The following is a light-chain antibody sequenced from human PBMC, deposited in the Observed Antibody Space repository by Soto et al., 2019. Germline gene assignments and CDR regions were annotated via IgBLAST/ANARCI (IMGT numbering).Light chain of an antibody. Sequence: DIHMTQSPSTLSASVGYRFTITCRASQSISTLLAWFQQKPVKAPEIFXYKASTLKSGVPSRFSGSGPGTEFTLTISRLEHEDFAVYYCQQYGSSHPITFGQGTRLEIK. CDR2: KAS. CDR3: QQYGSSHPIT. CDR1: QSISTL. J-gene: IGKJ5*01. V-gene: IGKV1-5*03.